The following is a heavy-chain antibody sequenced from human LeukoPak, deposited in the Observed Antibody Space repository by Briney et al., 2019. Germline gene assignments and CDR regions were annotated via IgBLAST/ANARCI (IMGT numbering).Heavy chain of an antibody. CDR1: GYTFTSYG. D-gene: IGHD3-3*01. Sequence: ASVKVSCKASGYTFTSYGISWLRQAPGQGLEWMGWISAYNGNTNYAQKLQGRVTMTTDTSTNTAYMELRSLRSDDTAVYYCARDTPYDFWSGSDQYYFDYWGQGTLVTVSS. CDR3: ARDTPYDFWSGSDQYYFDY. CDR2: ISAYNGNT. J-gene: IGHJ4*02. V-gene: IGHV1-18*01.